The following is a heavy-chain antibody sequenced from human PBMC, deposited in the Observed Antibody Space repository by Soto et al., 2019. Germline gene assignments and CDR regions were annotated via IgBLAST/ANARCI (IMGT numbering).Heavy chain of an antibody. D-gene: IGHD4-4*01. CDR3: ARGRVTPPGGYYGMDV. J-gene: IGHJ6*02. CDR2: MNPNSGNT. V-gene: IGHV1-8*01. CDR1: GYTFTSYD. Sequence: QVQLVQSGAEVKKPGASVKVSCKASGYTFTSYDINWVRQATGQGLEWMGWMNPNSGNTGYAQKFQGRVTMTRNTSINTAYMELSSLRSEDTAVYYCARGRVTPPGGYYGMDVWGQGTTVTVSS.